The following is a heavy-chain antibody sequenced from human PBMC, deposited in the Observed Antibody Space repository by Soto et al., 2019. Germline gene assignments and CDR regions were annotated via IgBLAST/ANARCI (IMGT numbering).Heavy chain of an antibody. D-gene: IGHD6-19*01. CDR3: ASLDRSLTVPGTPEYFQH. V-gene: IGHV3-66*01. CDR2: IYSGGST. Sequence: EVQLVESGGGLVQPGGSLRLSCAASGFTVSSRHMNWVRQAPGKGLEWVSVIYSGGSTYYADSVKGRFTISRDNSKNTLYLQMNSLRAEDTAVYYCASLDRSLTVPGTPEYFQHWGQGTLVTVSS. CDR1: GFTVSSRH. J-gene: IGHJ1*01.